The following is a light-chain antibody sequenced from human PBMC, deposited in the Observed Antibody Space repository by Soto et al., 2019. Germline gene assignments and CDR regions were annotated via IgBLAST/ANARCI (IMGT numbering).Light chain of an antibody. CDR2: DAS. CDR3: QQYGNWPPLT. CDR1: QSISNK. J-gene: IGKJ4*01. V-gene: IGKV3-15*01. Sequence: EIVMTQSPATLSLSPGEGATLSCRASQSISNKLAWYQQKPGQAPRHLMYDASTRATDIPARFSGSGSGAEFTLTITSLQSEDFAVYYCQQYGNWPPLTFGGGTKVDIK.